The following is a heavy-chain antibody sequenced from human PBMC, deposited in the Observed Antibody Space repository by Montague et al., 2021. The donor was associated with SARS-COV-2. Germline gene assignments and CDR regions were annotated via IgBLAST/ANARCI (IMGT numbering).Heavy chain of an antibody. CDR1: GGSISSGSYY. CDR2: IYYSGST. CDR3: ARAGGFYDYWSGYSSSAGFFDP. V-gene: IGHV4-61*01. J-gene: IGHJ5*02. Sequence: SETLSLTCTVSGGSISSGSYYWSWIRQSPEKGLQWLGYIYYSGSTDYNPSLKSRVTMSVDTSKNQLSLRLNSVTTADTAVYFCARAGGFYDYWSGYSSSAGFFDPWGQGILVTVSS. D-gene: IGHD3-3*01.